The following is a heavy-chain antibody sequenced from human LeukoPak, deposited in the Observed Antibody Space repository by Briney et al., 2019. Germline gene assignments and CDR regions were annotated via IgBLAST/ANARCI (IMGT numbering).Heavy chain of an antibody. CDR3: ARDPSVPYYDSSHYYFDY. J-gene: IGHJ4*02. CDR2: INPSGGST. Sequence: GASVKVSCKASGYTFTSYYMHWVRQAPGQGFEWMGIINPSGGSTSYAQKFQGRVTMTRDTSTSTVYMELSSLRSEDTAVYYCARDPSVPYYDSSHYYFDYWGQGTLVTVSS. V-gene: IGHV1-46*01. CDR1: GYTFTSYY. D-gene: IGHD3-22*01.